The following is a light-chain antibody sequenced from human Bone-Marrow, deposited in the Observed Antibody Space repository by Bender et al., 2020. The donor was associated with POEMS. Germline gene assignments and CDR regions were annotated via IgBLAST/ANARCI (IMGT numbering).Light chain of an antibody. CDR1: SSDVGGYNY. V-gene: IGLV2-14*01. CDR3: QSYDSSPSVHVI. Sequence: QSALTQPASVSGSPGQSITISCTGTSSDVGGYNYVSWYQQHPGKAPKLMIYDVSNRPSGVSNRFSGSKSGNTASLTISGLQAEDEADYYCQSYDSSPSVHVIFGGGTKLTVL. J-gene: IGLJ2*01. CDR2: DVS.